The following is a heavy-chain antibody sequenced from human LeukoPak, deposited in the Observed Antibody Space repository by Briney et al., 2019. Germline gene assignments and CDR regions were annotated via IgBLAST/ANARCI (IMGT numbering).Heavy chain of an antibody. J-gene: IGHJ4*02. CDR2: INHSGST. Sequence: PSETLSLTCAVYGGSFSGYYWSWIRQPPGKGLEWIGEINHSGSTNYNPSLKSRVTISVDTSKNQFSLKLSSVTAADTAVYYCARGLSYDSSGYYYRSNDYWGQGTLVTVSP. D-gene: IGHD3-22*01. CDR1: GGSFSGYY. CDR3: ARGLSYDSSGYYYRSNDY. V-gene: IGHV4-34*01.